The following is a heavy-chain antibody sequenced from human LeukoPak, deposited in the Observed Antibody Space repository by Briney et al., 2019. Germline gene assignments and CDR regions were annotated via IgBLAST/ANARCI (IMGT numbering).Heavy chain of an antibody. CDR2: IYYSGST. V-gene: IGHV4-59*01. Sequence: PSETLSLTCTVSGGSISSYYWSWIRQPPGKGLEWIGYIYYSGSTNYNPSLKSRVTISVDTSKNQFSLKLSSVTAADTAVYYCAREQEGSSGRYNWFDPWGQGTLVTVSS. J-gene: IGHJ5*02. CDR1: GGSISSYY. D-gene: IGHD6-19*01. CDR3: AREQEGSSGRYNWFDP.